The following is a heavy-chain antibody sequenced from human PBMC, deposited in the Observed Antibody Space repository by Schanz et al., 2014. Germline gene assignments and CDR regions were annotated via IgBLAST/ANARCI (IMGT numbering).Heavy chain of an antibody. CDR2: ISSGGSDT. J-gene: IGHJ3*02. Sequence: QVQLVDSGGDLVKPGGSLRLSCAASGFTFSDYYMSWIRQAPGKGPEWVSYISSGGSDTYYADSVQGRFTVSRDNAKTSLYLEMSSLRDEDTAVYYCARENLNWEAFDIWGQGTVVTVSS. CDR1: GFTFSDYY. D-gene: IGHD7-27*01. CDR3: ARENLNWEAFDI. V-gene: IGHV3-11*05.